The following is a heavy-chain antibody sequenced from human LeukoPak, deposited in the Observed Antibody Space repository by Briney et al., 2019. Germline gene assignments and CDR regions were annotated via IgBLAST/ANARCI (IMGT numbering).Heavy chain of an antibody. CDR2: ISYDGSNK. J-gene: IGHJ4*02. CDR1: GFTFSSYA. D-gene: IGHD1-14*01. Sequence: PGRSLRLSCAASGFTFSSYAMHWVRQAPGEGLEWVAVISYDGSNKYYADSVKGRFTISRDNSKNTLYLQMNSLRAEDTAVYYCARGLNLYYFDYWGQGTLVTVSS. CDR3: ARGLNLYYFDY. V-gene: IGHV3-30*04.